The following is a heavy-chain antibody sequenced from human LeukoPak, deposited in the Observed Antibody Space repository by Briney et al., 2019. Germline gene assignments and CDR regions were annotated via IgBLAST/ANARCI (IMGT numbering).Heavy chain of an antibody. Sequence: SETLSLTXTVSGGSISSYYWSWIRQPAGKGLEWIGRIYTSGSTNYNPSLKNRVTMSVDTSKNQLSLNLSSVTAADTAVYYCARGAGLRYFDYWGQGTLVTVSS. CDR2: IYTSGST. CDR1: GGSISSYY. J-gene: IGHJ4*02. CDR3: ARGAGLRYFDY. V-gene: IGHV4-4*07.